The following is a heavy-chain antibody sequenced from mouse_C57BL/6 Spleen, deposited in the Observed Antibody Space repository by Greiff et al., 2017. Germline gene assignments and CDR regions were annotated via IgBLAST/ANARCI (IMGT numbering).Heavy chain of an antibody. CDR1: GYTFTDYN. Sequence: VQLQQSGPELVKPGASVKIPCKASGYTFTDYNMDWVKQSHGKSLEWIGDINPNNGGTIYNQKFKGKATLTVDKSSSTAYMELRSLTSEDTAVYYCARGGYGSSYEHWYFDVWGTGTTVTVSS. CDR2: INPNNGGT. D-gene: IGHD1-1*01. V-gene: IGHV1-18*01. CDR3: ARGGYGSSYEHWYFDV. J-gene: IGHJ1*03.